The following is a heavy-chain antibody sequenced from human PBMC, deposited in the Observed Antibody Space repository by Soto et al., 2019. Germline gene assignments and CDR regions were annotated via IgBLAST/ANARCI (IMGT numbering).Heavy chain of an antibody. CDR3: ARAYTASCPGP. CDR2: INPTGGST. J-gene: IGHJ5*02. D-gene: IGHD2-2*02. CDR1: GYTFTNYY. V-gene: IGHV1-46*01. Sequence: ASVKVSCKASGYTFTNYYMHWVRRAPGQGLEWMGMINPTGGSTTYAQKFQGRVSMTRDTSTNTVYMELSGLRSEDTAVYYCARAYTASCPGPWGQGTLVTVS.